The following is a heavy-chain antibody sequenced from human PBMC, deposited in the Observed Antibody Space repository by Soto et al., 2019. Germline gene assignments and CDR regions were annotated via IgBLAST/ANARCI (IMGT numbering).Heavy chain of an antibody. J-gene: IGHJ3*02. V-gene: IGHV1-69*06. D-gene: IGHD3-10*01. CDR3: ARGGYGSGHYYTCPSAFDR. CDR2: TIPVFNTA. CDR1: GGTLSDHG. Sequence: QVQLEQSGAEVKKPGSSVKVSCKASGGTLSDHGVAWLRQAPGQGLEWMGGTIPVFNTAKYAQKFQGRVTVTADKFTNICDTELSSLRSEGTAFYFCARGGYGSGHYYTCPSAFDRWGQGTMVIVSS.